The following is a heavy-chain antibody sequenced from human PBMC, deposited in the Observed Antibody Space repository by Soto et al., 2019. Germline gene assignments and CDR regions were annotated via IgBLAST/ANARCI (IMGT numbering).Heavy chain of an antibody. Sequence: QVQLEQSGAEVKKPGSSVKVSCKASGGTFRSYAISWVRQAPGQGLEWMGGIIPIFGTPNYAQRFQGRVTITADESTSTAYMELTSLTSEDTAVYYCASWEYSSAWLCDHWGQGTLVTVSS. CDR2: IIPIFGTP. CDR1: GGTFRSYA. J-gene: IGHJ4*02. D-gene: IGHD6-19*01. CDR3: ASWEYSSAWLCDH. V-gene: IGHV1-69*12.